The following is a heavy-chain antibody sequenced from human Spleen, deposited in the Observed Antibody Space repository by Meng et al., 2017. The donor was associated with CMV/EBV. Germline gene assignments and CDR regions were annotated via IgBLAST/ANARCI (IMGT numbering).Heavy chain of an antibody. D-gene: IGHD6-19*01. J-gene: IGHJ4*02. Sequence: GGSLRLSCAASGFTVSGYAMSWVRQAPGQGLEWVAVIFSGSSSTDYADSVKGRFTISRDNSKNSLYLQMDSLRGDDTAVYYCARASPRLRLKERTGWEFDYWGQGTLVTVSS. V-gene: IGHV3-23*03. CDR1: GFTVSGYA. CDR2: IFSGSSST. CDR3: ARASPRLRLKERTGWEFDY.